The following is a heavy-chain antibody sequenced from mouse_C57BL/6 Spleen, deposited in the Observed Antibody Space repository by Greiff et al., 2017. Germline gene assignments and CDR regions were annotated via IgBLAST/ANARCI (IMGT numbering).Heavy chain of an antibody. CDR1: GFSLSTSGMG. CDR3: ARREGDYGGYFDV. V-gene: IGHV8-12*01. Sequence: ESGPGILQSSQTLSLTCSFSGFSLSTSGMGVSWIRQPSGKGLEWLAHIYWDDDKRYNPSLKSRLTISKDTSRNQVFLKITSVDTADTATYYCARREGDYGGYFDVWGTGTTVTVSS. J-gene: IGHJ1*03. D-gene: IGHD2-4*01. CDR2: IYWDDDK.